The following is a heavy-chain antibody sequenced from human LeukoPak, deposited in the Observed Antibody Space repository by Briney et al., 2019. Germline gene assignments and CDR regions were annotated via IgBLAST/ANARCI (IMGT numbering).Heavy chain of an antibody. CDR1: GFAFSSYA. V-gene: IGHV3-64D*06. D-gene: IGHD1-26*01. CDR2: ITNNGGTT. J-gene: IGHJ4*02. CDR3: VKVSSTVGATYFDY. Sequence: GGSLRLSCSASGFAFSSYAMHWVRQAPGKGLEYLSGITNNGGTTYHADSVKGRFTISRDNSKNTLYFQMSSLRAEDTAVYYCVKVSSTVGATYFDYWGQGSLVTVSP.